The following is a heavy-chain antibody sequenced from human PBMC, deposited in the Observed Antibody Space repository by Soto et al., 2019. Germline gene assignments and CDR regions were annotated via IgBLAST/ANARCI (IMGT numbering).Heavy chain of an antibody. CDR3: ARDRCMGGSCYSGYFDY. J-gene: IGHJ4*02. V-gene: IGHV1-69*08. CDR1: GGTFSSYT. D-gene: IGHD2-15*01. CDR2: IIPILGIA. Sequence: QVQLVQSGAEVKKPGSSVKVSCKASGGTFSSYTISWVRQAPGQGLEWMGRIIPILGIANYAQKFQGRVTITADKSXSXXYMERSSLRSEDTAVYYCARDRCMGGSCYSGYFDYWGQGTLVTVSS.